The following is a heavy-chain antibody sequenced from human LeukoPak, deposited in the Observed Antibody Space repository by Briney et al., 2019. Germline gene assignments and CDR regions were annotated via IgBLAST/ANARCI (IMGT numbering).Heavy chain of an antibody. J-gene: IGHJ3*02. CDR2: FDAENGET. Sequence: GASVKVSCKVSGYTLTELSIHWVRQAPGEGLEWLGGFDAENGETVYAQKFQGRVIMTEDTSTDTAYMELSSLRSEDTAIYFCATRGGSDAHAFDIWGQGPMVTVSS. CDR1: GYTLTELS. D-gene: IGHD3-16*01. CDR3: ATRGGSDAHAFDI. V-gene: IGHV1-24*01.